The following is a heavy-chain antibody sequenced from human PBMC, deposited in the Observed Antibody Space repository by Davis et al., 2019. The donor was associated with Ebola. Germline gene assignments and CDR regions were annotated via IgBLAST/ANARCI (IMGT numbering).Heavy chain of an antibody. CDR2: INAADGNT. Sequence: ASVKVSCKASGHNFTNYAMHWVRQAPGQRLEWMGWINAADGNTSYAQKFQGRVTMTRDTSTSTVYMELSSLRSEDTAVYYCARAQFPTTSDHWGQGTLVTVSS. V-gene: IGHV1-3*01. D-gene: IGHD1-1*01. CDR3: ARAQFPTTSDH. J-gene: IGHJ4*02. CDR1: GHNFTNYA.